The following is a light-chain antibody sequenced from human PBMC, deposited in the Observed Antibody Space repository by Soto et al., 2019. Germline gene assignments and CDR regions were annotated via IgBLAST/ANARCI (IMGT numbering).Light chain of an antibody. CDR2: DAS. Sequence: DIQMTQSPSSLSASVGDRVTITCRASRTITMYLNWYQQKPGKAPNLMIYDASNLQSGVPSRFSGSGSGTDFTLTISSLQPEDLATYYCQQSYSMPITFGQGTRLEIK. CDR1: RTITMY. J-gene: IGKJ5*01. CDR3: QQSYSMPIT. V-gene: IGKV1-39*01.